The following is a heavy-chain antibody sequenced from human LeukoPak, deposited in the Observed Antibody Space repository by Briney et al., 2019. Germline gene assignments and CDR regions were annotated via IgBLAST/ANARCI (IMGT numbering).Heavy chain of an antibody. CDR3: ARDYDGSGYLVGF. CDR2: INPNSRGT. CDR1: GYTLTGYH. Sequence: GASVKVSCKASGYTLTGYHMHWVRQAPGQGLEWMGRINPNSRGTNYAQKFQGRVTMTRDTSISTAYMELSRLTTDDTAVYYCARDYDGSGYLVGFWGQGTLVTVSS. D-gene: IGHD3-22*01. J-gene: IGHJ4*02. V-gene: IGHV1-2*06.